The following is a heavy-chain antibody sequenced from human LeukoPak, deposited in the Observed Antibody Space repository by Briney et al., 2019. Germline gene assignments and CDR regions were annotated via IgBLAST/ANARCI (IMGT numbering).Heavy chain of an antibody. CDR2: MNPNSGNT. CDR1: GYTFTSYG. Sequence: GASVKVSCKASGYTFTSYGISWVRQATGQGLEWMGWMNPNSGNTGYAQKFQGRVTMTRNTSISTAYMELSSLRSEDTAVYYCATGYCSSTSCYYSGYWGQGTLVTVSS. CDR3: ATGYCSSTSCYYSGY. D-gene: IGHD2-2*01. V-gene: IGHV1-8*02. J-gene: IGHJ4*02.